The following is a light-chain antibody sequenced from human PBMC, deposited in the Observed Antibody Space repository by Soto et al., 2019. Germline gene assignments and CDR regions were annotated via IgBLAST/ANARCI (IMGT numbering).Light chain of an antibody. V-gene: IGKV3-15*01. Sequence: IVVTQSPSTVSVSPGERVTLSCRASQSVSSNLAWYQQKPGQAPRLLIYAASSRDTGIPARFTGSGSGTDFPLTISSLQFDDSAVYYCQQYNNWWTFGQGTKVDIK. CDR2: AAS. CDR3: QQYNNWWT. J-gene: IGKJ1*01. CDR1: QSVSSN.